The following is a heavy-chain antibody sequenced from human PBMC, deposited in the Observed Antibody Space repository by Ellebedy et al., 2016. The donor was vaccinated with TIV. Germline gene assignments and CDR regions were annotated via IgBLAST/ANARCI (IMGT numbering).Heavy chain of an antibody. D-gene: IGHD3-16*02. V-gene: IGHV1-18*01. Sequence: ASVKVSCKASGYTFTSYGISWVRQAPGQGLEWMGWISAYNGNTNYAQKLQGRVTMTTDTSTSTAYMELRSLRSDDTAVYYCARCRGGIMITFGGVIVRGHGMDVWGQGTTVTVSS. CDR1: GYTFTSYG. J-gene: IGHJ6*02. CDR3: ARCRGGIMITFGGVIVRGHGMDV. CDR2: ISAYNGNT.